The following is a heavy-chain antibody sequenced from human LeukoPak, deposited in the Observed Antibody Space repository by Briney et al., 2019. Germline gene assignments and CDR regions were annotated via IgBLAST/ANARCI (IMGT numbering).Heavy chain of an antibody. D-gene: IGHD1-26*01. CDR3: AREGRYSGSETI. CDR1: GFTFSSYA. V-gene: IGHV3-23*01. CDR2: ISGSGGST. Sequence: RPGGSLRLSCAASGFTFSSYAMSWVRQAPGKGLEWVSAISGSGGSTYYADSVKGRFTISRDNPKNTLYLQMNSLRAEDTAVYYCAREGRYSGSETIWGQGTMVIVSS. J-gene: IGHJ3*02.